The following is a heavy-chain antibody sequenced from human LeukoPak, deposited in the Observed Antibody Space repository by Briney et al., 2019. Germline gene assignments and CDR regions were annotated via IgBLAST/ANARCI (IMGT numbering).Heavy chain of an antibody. J-gene: IGHJ1*01. V-gene: IGHV3-72*01. CDR1: GFTVSDHY. CDR2: IRKKSDRYTT. CDR3: ADIGGGGSNTR. Sequence: GSLRLSCAASGFTVSDHYLDWVRQAPGKGLEWVGLIRKKSDRYTTEYAASVKGRFTISRDDSTNSVYLQMSSLKSEDTAVYYCADIGGGGSNTRWGEGTVVTVSS. D-gene: IGHD2-15*01.